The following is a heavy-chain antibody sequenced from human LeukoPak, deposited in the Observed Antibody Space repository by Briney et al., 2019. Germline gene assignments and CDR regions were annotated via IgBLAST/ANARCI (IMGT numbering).Heavy chain of an antibody. J-gene: IGHJ5*02. CDR2: INPNSGGT. D-gene: IGHD2-2*01. CDR1: GYTFTGYY. CDR3: ARPQDIVVVPAAIGGHWFDP. V-gene: IGHV1-2*02. Sequence: GASVKVSCKASGYTFTGYYMHWVRQAPGQGLEWMGWINPNSGGTNYAQKFQGRVTMTRDTSISTAYMELSRLRSDDTAVYYCARPQDIVVVPAAIGGHWFDPWGQGTLVTVSS.